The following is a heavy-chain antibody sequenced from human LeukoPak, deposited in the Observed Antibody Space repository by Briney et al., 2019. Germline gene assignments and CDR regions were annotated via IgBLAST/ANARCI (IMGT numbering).Heavy chain of an antibody. J-gene: IGHJ4*02. Sequence: PSETLSFTCTVSGGSISSYNWSSIRHPPGKRLEWIGYIYYSGSTKYIPSLKSRVTISVDTSKNQFSLKLSSVTAADTAVYYCARAPGYSSSWYDYWGQGTLVTVSS. V-gene: IGHV4-59*01. D-gene: IGHD6-13*01. CDR2: IYYSGST. CDR3: ARAPGYSSSWYDY. CDR1: GGSISSYN.